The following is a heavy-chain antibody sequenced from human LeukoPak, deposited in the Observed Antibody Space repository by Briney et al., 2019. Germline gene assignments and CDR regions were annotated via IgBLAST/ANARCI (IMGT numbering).Heavy chain of an antibody. D-gene: IGHD3-10*01. CDR3: AKRGGWLDYYYGMVV. V-gene: IGHV3-23*01. CDR1: GFTFSSYA. Sequence: SGGSLRLSCAASGFTFSSYAMSWVRQAPGKGLEWVSAISGSGGSTYYADSVKGRFTISRDNSKNTLYLQMNSLRAEDTAVYYCAKRGGWLDYYYGMVVWGQGTTVTVSS. J-gene: IGHJ6*02. CDR2: ISGSGGST.